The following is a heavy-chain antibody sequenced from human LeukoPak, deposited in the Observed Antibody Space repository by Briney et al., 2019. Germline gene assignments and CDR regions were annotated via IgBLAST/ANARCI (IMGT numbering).Heavy chain of an antibody. V-gene: IGHV3-7*01. CDR1: GFTFSNYW. CDR2: IKQDGSEK. D-gene: IGHD2-2*01. CDR3: ARDFGVVVVANWFDP. Sequence: GGSLRLSCAASGFTFSNYWMSWVRQAPGKGLEWVANIKQDGSEKYYVDSVKGRFTISRDNAKNSLYLQMNSLRAEDTAVYYCARDFGVVVVANWFDPWGQGTLVTVSS. J-gene: IGHJ5*02.